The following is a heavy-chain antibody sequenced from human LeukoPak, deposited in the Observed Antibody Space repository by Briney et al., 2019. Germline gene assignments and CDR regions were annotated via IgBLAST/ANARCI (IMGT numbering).Heavy chain of an antibody. V-gene: IGHV4-59*01. J-gene: IGHJ4*02. Sequence: SETLSLTCAVYGGSFSGYYWSWIRQPPGKGLEWIGYIYYSGSTNYNPSLKSRVTISVDTSKNQFSLKLSSVTAADTAVYYCAREPRSYATNRYYFDYWGQGTLVTVSS. CDR2: IYYSGST. CDR3: AREPRSYATNRYYFDY. CDR1: GGSFSGYY. D-gene: IGHD1-26*01.